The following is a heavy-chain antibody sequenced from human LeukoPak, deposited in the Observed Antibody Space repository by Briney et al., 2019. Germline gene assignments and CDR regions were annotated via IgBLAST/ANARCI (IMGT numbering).Heavy chain of an antibody. J-gene: IGHJ6*04. D-gene: IGHD3-3*01. CDR3: ARGQGDNDFLSGYYTPRGDV. V-gene: IGHV4-59*01. CDR2: IYYTGST. Sequence: SETLSLTCTVSGGSITSYYWSWIRQPPGKGLEWIGYIYYTGSTNYNPSLKSRVTISVDTSKNQFSLRLSAVTAADTAVYYCARGQGDNDFLSGYYTPRGDVWGKGTTVTVSS. CDR1: GGSITSYY.